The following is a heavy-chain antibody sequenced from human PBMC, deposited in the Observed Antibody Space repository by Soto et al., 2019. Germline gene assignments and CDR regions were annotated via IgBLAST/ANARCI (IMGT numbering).Heavy chain of an antibody. Sequence: GGSLTLFPTASGCIFSRSAIHWVRQASGKGLECVGRIRSRANNFATSSAASVKGRFTFSRDDSKNTAYLQMNTLKPEDTAVYYCARGQGAAIGDYYYHGMDVWGQGTTVTVSS. D-gene: IGHD2-2*02. J-gene: IGHJ6*02. V-gene: IGHV3-73*01. CDR3: ARGQGAAIGDYYYHGMDV. CDR2: IRSRANNFAT. CDR1: GCIFSRSA.